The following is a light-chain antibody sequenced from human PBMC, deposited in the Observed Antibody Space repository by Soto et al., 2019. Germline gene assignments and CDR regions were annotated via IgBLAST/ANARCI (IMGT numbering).Light chain of an antibody. V-gene: IGKV3-20*01. CDR2: DTS. J-gene: IGKJ2*02. Sequence: EIVLTQSPGTLSLSPGDRATLSCRASQSVSSNYLAWYQQKPGQAPRLLIYDTSNRATGIPDRFSGSGSGTDFTLTISRLEPEDFAVYYCQQYGTSPCTFGQGTNLEIK. CDR1: QSVSSNY. CDR3: QQYGTSPCT.